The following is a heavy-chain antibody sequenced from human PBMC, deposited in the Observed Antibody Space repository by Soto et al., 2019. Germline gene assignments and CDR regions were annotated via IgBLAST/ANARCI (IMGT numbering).Heavy chain of an antibody. J-gene: IGHJ5*02. CDR2: INPSGGST. CDR1: GYTFTSHY. CDR3: ARDARVVAATRWNWFDP. D-gene: IGHD2-15*01. Sequence: ASVKVSCKASGYTFTSHYMHWVRQAPGQGLEWMGIINPSGGSTSYAQKFQGRVTMTRDTSTSTVYMELSSLRSEDTAVYYCARDARVVAATRWNWFDPWGQGTLVTVSS. V-gene: IGHV1-46*01.